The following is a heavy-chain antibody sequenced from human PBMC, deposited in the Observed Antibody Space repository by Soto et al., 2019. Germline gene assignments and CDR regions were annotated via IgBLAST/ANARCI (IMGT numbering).Heavy chain of an antibody. V-gene: IGHV1-24*01. CDR3: ATGGPAGDFDY. CDR1: GYTLNELS. Sequence: GASVKVSCKVSGYTLNELSMHWVRQSPGKGLEWMGGFDPEDGETVYAQRFQGRATMTEDTSTDTANMELSSLTSEDTAVYYCATGGPAGDFDYWGQGTLVTVSS. CDR2: FDPEDGET. J-gene: IGHJ4*02. D-gene: IGHD3-10*01.